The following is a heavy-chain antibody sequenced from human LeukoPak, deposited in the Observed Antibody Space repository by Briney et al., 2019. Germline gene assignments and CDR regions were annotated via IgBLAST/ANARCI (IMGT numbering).Heavy chain of an antibody. CDR2: LSGRGRHT. D-gene: IGHD4-17*01. CDR1: GFTFSSYA. V-gene: IGHV3-23*01. Sequence: AGGSLRLSCAASGFTFSSYAMSWVRQAPGKGLEWVSLLSGRGRHTNYADSVKGRFTISRDNAKNSLYLQMNSLRAEDTALYYCAKDNGYGEPSLYDAFDIWGQGTMVTVSS. CDR3: AKDNGYGEPSLYDAFDI. J-gene: IGHJ3*02.